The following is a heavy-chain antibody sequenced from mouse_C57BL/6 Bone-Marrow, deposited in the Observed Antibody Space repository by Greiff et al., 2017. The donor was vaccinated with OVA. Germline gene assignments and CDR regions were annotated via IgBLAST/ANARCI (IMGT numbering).Heavy chain of an antibody. D-gene: IGHD1-1*01. Sequence: QVQLQQPGAELARTGASVKLSCKASGYTFTSYGISWVKQRPGQGLEWIGEIYPRSGITYYNEKFKGKATLTADKSSSTAYMELRSLTSEDSAVYFCANYYYGSYCGQGTLVIVSA. CDR3: ANYYYGSY. J-gene: IGHJ3*01. CDR1: GYTFTSYG. V-gene: IGHV1-81*01. CDR2: IYPRSGIT.